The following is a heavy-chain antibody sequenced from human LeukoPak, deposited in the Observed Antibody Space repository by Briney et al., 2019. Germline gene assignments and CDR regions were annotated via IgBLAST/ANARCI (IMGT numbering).Heavy chain of an antibody. CDR3: ARGQDSSSWYLWNWFDP. V-gene: IGHV4-61*02. D-gene: IGHD6-13*01. CDR1: GGSISSGSYY. J-gene: IGHJ5*02. Sequence: SETLSLTCTVSGGSISSGSYYWSWIRQPAGKGLEWIGRIYTSGSTNYNPSLKSRVTISVDTSKNQFSLKLSSVTAADTAVYYCARGQDSSSWYLWNWFDPRGQGTLVTVSS. CDR2: IYTSGST.